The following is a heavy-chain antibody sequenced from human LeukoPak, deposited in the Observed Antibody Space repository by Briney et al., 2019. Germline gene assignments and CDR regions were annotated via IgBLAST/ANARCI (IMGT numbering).Heavy chain of an antibody. CDR2: ISWNSGSI. Sequence: PGGSLRLSCAASGFTFDDYAMHWVRQAPGKGLEWVSGISWNSGSIGYADSVKGRFTISRDNAKNSLYLQMNSLRAEDTALYYCAKAQYYDILTGPDYWGQGTLVTVSS. V-gene: IGHV3-9*01. CDR3: AKAQYYDILTGPDY. CDR1: GFTFDDYA. D-gene: IGHD3-9*01. J-gene: IGHJ4*02.